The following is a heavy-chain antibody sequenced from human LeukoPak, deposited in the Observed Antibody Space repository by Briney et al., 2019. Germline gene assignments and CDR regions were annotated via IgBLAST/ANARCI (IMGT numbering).Heavy chain of an antibody. J-gene: IGHJ4*02. CDR2: IYPGDSDT. CDR1: GYSFTSYW. V-gene: IGHV5-51*01. Sequence: GESLQISCEGPGYSFTSYWIGWVRQLPGKGLEWMGIIYPGDSDTRYRPSFQGQVTISADKSISTAYLQWSSLKASDTAMYYCAGGPDAYSNNEYYFDYWGQGTLVTVSS. CDR3: AGGPDAYSNNEYYFDY. D-gene: IGHD4-11*01.